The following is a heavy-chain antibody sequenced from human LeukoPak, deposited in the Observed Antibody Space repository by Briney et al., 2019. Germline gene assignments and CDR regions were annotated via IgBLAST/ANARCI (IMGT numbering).Heavy chain of an antibody. CDR2: INHSGST. CDR1: GGSFSGYY. V-gene: IGHV4-34*01. J-gene: IGHJ4*02. CDR3: ARGRGGITMVRYDY. D-gene: IGHD3-10*01. Sequence: PSETLSLTCAVYGGSFSGYYWSWIRQPPGKGLEWIGEINHSGSTNYNPSLTSRVTISVDTSKNQFSLKLSSVTAADTAVYYCARGRGGITMVRYDYWGQGTLVTVSS.